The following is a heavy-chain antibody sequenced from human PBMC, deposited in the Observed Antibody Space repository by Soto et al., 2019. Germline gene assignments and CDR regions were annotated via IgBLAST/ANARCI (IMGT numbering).Heavy chain of an antibody. Sequence: SVKVSCKASGGTFSSYAISWVRQAPGQGLEWMGGIIPIFGTANYAQKFQGRVTITADESTSTAYMELGSLRSEDTAVYYCARDRERAYYYDSSGYPQGMDVWGQGTTVTVSS. V-gene: IGHV1-69*13. D-gene: IGHD3-22*01. CDR3: ARDRERAYYYDSSGYPQGMDV. J-gene: IGHJ6*02. CDR1: GGTFSSYA. CDR2: IIPIFGTA.